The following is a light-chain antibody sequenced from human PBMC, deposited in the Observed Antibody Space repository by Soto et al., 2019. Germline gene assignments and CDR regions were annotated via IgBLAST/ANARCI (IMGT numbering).Light chain of an antibody. CDR3: QQYDNLPLLT. Sequence: DIQMTQSPSSLSASVGDRVTITCQASQDITNYLYWYQQKPGKAPKLLIYDASHLETGVPSRFSGSGSGTDFTFTISSLQPEDFATYYCQQYDNLPLLTFGGGTRVEIK. CDR1: QDITNY. CDR2: DAS. J-gene: IGKJ4*01. V-gene: IGKV1-33*01.